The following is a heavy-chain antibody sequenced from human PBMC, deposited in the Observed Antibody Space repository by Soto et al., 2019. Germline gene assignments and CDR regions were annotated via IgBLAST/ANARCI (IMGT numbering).Heavy chain of an antibody. CDR2: IYSGGST. CDR1: GFTVSSNY. J-gene: IGHJ2*01. V-gene: IGHV3-53*01. D-gene: IGHD6-19*01. Sequence: GGSLRLSCAASGFTVSSNYMSWVRQAPGKGLEWVSVIYSGGSTYYADSVKGRFTISRDNSTNTLYLQMNSLRAEDTAVYYCARSEAGRYFDLWGRGTLVTVSS. CDR3: ARSEAGRYFDL.